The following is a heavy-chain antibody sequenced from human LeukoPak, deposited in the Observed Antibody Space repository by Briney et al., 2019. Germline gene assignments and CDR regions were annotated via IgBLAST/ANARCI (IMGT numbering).Heavy chain of an antibody. D-gene: IGHD5-12*01. CDR1: GGTFSSYA. CDR3: ARDPGYSGYDLDY. J-gene: IGHJ4*02. V-gene: IGHV1-69*04. Sequence: GSSVKVSCKASGGTFSSYAISWLRQAPGQGLEWMGRIIPILGIANYAQKFQGRVTITADKSTSTAYMELSSLRSEDTAVYYCARDPGYSGYDLDYWGQGTLVTVSS. CDR2: IIPILGIA.